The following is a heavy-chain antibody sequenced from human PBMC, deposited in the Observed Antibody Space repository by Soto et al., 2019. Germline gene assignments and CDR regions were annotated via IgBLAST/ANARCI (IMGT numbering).Heavy chain of an antibody. V-gene: IGHV4-34*01. CDR2: INHSGST. CDR1: GVSFSGYY. Sequence: SETLSLTCAVYGVSFSGYYWSWIRQPPGKGLEWIGEINHSGSTNYNPSLKSRVTISVDTSKNQFSLKLSSVTAADTAVYYCARGYSGYDLWYYMDVWGKGTTVTVSS. J-gene: IGHJ6*03. CDR3: ARGYSGYDLWYYMDV. D-gene: IGHD5-12*01.